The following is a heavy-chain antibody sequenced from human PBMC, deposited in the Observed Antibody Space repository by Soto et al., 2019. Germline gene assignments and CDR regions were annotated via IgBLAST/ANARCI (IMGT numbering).Heavy chain of an antibody. CDR1: GSTFSSYW. V-gene: IGHV3-74*01. CDR3: ARAMSKVRGPFDY. Sequence: GGSLRLSCAASGSTFSSYWMHWVRQAPGKGLVWVSRINSDGSSTSYADSVKGRFTISRGNAKNTLYLQMNSLRAEDTAVYYCARAMSKVRGPFDYWGQGTLVTVSS. CDR2: INSDGSST. J-gene: IGHJ4*02. D-gene: IGHD3-10*01.